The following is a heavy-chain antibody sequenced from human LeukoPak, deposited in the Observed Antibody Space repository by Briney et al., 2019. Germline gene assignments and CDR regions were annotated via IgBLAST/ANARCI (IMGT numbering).Heavy chain of an antibody. CDR2: IYPGDSDT. V-gene: IGHV5-51*01. CDR3: ARLPFNIRAYYPYYLDY. J-gene: IGHJ4*02. CDR1: GYSFTTYW. Sequence: GESLKISCKGSGYSFTTYWIGWVRQMPGKGLEWMGIIYPGDSDTRYSPSFQGQVSISVDKSISTAYLQWSSLEASDTAMYYCARLPFNIRAYYPYYLDYWGQGTQVTVSS. D-gene: IGHD3-3*01.